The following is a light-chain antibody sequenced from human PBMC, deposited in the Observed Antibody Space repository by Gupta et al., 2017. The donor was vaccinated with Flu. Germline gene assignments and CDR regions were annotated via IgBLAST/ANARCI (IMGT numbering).Light chain of an antibody. J-gene: IGKJ3*01. CDR1: QSVDSSY. CDR3: QQYGNSPRFT. Sequence: ATLSCRASQSVDSSYIAWYQQRPGQAPRLLIYGASSRATGIPERFSGSGSGADFTLTISRLEPEDFAIYYCQQYGNSPRFTFGPGTKVDI. CDR2: GAS. V-gene: IGKV3-20*01.